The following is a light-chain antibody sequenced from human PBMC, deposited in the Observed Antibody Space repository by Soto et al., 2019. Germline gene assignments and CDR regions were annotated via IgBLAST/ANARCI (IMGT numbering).Light chain of an antibody. CDR1: QSVGSSY. Sequence: EIVLTQSPGTLSLSPGERATLSCRASQSVGSSYFAWYQQRPGQAPRLLIYGVSSRATGIPDRFSGSGSGTEFTLTISRLEPEDFAVYYCQQYSDSWWTFGPGTKVEIK. CDR2: GVS. J-gene: IGKJ1*01. CDR3: QQYSDSWWT. V-gene: IGKV3-20*01.